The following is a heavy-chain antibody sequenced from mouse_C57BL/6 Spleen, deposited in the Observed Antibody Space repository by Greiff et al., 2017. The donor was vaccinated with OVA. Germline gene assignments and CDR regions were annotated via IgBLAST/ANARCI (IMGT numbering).Heavy chain of an antibody. D-gene: IGHD1-1*01. J-gene: IGHJ1*03. CDR2: IYPGSGNT. Sequence: QVQLQHSGPELVKPGASVKISCKASGYTFTDYYINWVKQRPGQGLEWIGWIYPGSGNTKYNEKFKGKATLTVDTSSSTAYMQLSSLTSEDSAVYFCARSDYGSSYGYWYFDVWGTGTTVTVSS. CDR3: ARSDYGSSYGYWYFDV. V-gene: IGHV1-84*01. CDR1: GYTFTDYY.